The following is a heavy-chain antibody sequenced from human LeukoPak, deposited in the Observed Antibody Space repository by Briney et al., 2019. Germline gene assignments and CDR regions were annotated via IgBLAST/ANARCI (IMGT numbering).Heavy chain of an antibody. D-gene: IGHD6-19*01. V-gene: IGHV3-48*01. Sequence: PGGSLRLSCAASGFTFSSYSMNWVRQAPGKGLEWVSYISSSSSTIYYADSVKGRFTISRDNAKNSLYLQMNRLRAEDTAVYYCARDRGEPWLEPIDYWGQGTLVTVSS. CDR3: ARDRGEPWLEPIDY. J-gene: IGHJ4*02. CDR2: ISSSSSTI. CDR1: GFTFSSYS.